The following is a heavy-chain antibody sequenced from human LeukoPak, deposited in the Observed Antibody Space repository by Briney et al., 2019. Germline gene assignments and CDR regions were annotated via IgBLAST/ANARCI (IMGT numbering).Heavy chain of an antibody. J-gene: IGHJ3*02. V-gene: IGHV3-23*01. Sequence: GGSLRLSCAASGFTFSSYAMSWVRQAPGKGLEWVSAISGSGGGTYYADSVKGRFTISRDNSKNTLYLQMNSLRAEDTAVYYCAKDLVYDSSGYYTPGAFDIWGQGTVVTVSS. CDR1: GFTFSSYA. CDR3: AKDLVYDSSGYYTPGAFDI. D-gene: IGHD3-22*01. CDR2: ISGSGGGT.